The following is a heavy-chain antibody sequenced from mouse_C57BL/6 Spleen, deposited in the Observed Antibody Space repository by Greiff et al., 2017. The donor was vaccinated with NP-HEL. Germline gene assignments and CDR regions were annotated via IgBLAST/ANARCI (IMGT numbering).Heavy chain of an antibody. CDR3: ARLEGLYYSNSDAAMDY. CDR1: GYTFTSYW. D-gene: IGHD2-5*01. CDR2: IDPSDSYT. Sequence: QVQLQQPGAELVKPGASVKLSCKASGYTFTSYWMQWVKQRPGQGLEWIGEIDPSDSYTNYNQKFKGKATLTVDTSSSTAYMQLSSLTSEDSAVYYCARLEGLYYSNSDAAMDYWGQGTSVTVSS. V-gene: IGHV1-50*01. J-gene: IGHJ4*01.